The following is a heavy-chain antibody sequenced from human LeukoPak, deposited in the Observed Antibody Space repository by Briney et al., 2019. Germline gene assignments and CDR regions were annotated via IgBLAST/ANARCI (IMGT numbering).Heavy chain of an antibody. V-gene: IGHV1-8*03. CDR3: AREQRVENWFDP. CDR2: MNPNSGNT. J-gene: IGHJ5*02. CDR1: GYTFSTYD. D-gene: IGHD3-3*01. Sequence: GASVKVSCKASGYTFSTYDINWVRQATGQGLEWMGWMNPNSGNTGYAQKFQGRVTITRNTSISTAYMELSSLRSEDTAVYYCAREQRVENWFDPWGQGTLVTVSS.